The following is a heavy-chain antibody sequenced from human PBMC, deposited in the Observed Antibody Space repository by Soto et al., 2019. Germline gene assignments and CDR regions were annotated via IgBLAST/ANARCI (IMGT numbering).Heavy chain of an antibody. CDR2: ISYDGDSI. D-gene: IGHD6-19*01. Sequence: LRLSCAASGFTFRIYTMHWVRQAPGKGLEWVSVISYDGDSIFYTDSVKGRFTISRDNSKNTLYLQMNSLRAEDTAVYYCAAAEQWLADPFDYWGQGTLVTVSS. J-gene: IGHJ4*02. CDR3: AAAEQWLADPFDY. V-gene: IGHV3-30-3*01. CDR1: GFTFRIYT.